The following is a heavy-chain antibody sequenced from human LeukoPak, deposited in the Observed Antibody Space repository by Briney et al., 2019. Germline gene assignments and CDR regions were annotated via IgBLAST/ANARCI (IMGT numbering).Heavy chain of an antibody. CDR2: ISGSGDST. J-gene: IGHJ4*02. Sequence: GGSLRLSCAASGFTFSNYAMRWVRQAPGKGLEWVSGISGSGDSTYYADSVKGRFTISRDNSKNTPYLQMNSLRSDDTAVYYCARGVRIAVAGYIDCWGQGTLVTVSS. V-gene: IGHV3-23*01. CDR1: GFTFSNYA. CDR3: ARGVRIAVAGYIDC. D-gene: IGHD6-19*01.